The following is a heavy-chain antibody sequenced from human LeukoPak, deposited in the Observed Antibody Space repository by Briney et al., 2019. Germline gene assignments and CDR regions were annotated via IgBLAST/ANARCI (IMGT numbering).Heavy chain of an antibody. Sequence: NPSETLSLTCTVSGGSISNYYWSWIRQPPGRGLDWIGDIYYSGSTNYYPSPKSGVTISVDTSKNQFSLKLSSVTAADTAVYYCARVEGYYYDSSGYYQTDAFDIWGQGTMVTVSS. V-gene: IGHV4-59*01. CDR3: ARVEGYYYDSSGYYQTDAFDI. D-gene: IGHD3-22*01. J-gene: IGHJ3*02. CDR1: GGSISNYY. CDR2: IYYSGST.